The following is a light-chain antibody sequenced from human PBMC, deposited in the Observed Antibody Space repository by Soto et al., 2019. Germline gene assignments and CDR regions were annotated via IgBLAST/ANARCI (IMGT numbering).Light chain of an antibody. V-gene: IGLV2-23*02. CDR3: CSCAGGNTLI. CDR1: NGDVGSYDL. CDR2: EVN. J-gene: IGLJ2*01. Sequence: QSALTQPASGSGSPGQSITSSCTGTNGDVGSYDLVSWYQQYPGKAPKLIIYEVNKRPSGVSNRFSGAKSGNTASLTISGLQTEDEADYDCCSCAGGNTLIFGGGTTLTVL.